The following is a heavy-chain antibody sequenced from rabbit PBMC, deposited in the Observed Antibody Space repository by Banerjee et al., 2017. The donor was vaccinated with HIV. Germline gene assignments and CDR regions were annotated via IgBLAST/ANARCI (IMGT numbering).Heavy chain of an antibody. Sequence: QSLEESGGDLVKPGASLTLTCTASGFSFTSTHYMCWVRQAPGKGLEWIACLYAGSSGTTYYASWAKGRFTISKPSSTTVTLQMTSLTAADTATYFCARGYAGYGYAFNLWGPGTLVTVS. CDR1: GFSFTSTHY. V-gene: IGHV1S40*01. J-gene: IGHJ4*01. D-gene: IGHD6-1*01. CDR3: ARGYAGYGYAFNL. CDR2: LYAGSSGTT.